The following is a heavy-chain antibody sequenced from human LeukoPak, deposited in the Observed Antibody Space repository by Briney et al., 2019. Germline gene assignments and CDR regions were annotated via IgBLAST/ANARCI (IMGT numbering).Heavy chain of an antibody. CDR1: GFTSSSYW. D-gene: IGHD4-17*01. CDR3: ARGPSTVTTPLAC. CDR2: INSDGSST. Sequence: GGSLRLSCAASGFTSSSYWMHWVRQAPGKGLVWVSRINSDGSSTSYADSVKGRFTISRDNAKNTLYLQMNSLRAEDTAVYYCARGPSTVTTPLACWGQGTLVTVSS. V-gene: IGHV3-74*01. J-gene: IGHJ4*02.